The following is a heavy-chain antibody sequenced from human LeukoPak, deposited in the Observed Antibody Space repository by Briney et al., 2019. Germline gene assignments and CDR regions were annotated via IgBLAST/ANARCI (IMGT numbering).Heavy chain of an antibody. V-gene: IGHV4-59*08. CDR1: DDSISDYY. D-gene: IGHD3-10*01. Sequence: PSETLSLTCTVSDDSISDYYRGWIRQPPGKGLEWIGYFYNSGRSTYNPSLKSRVTISVDTSKNQFSLKLSSVTAADTAVYYCARIGSAYYYMDVWGKGTTVTVSS. J-gene: IGHJ6*03. CDR2: FYNSGRS. CDR3: ARIGSAYYYMDV.